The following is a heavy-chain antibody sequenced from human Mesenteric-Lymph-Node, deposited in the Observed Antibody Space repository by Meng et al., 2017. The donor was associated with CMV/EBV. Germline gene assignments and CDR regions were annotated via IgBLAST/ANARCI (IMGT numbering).Heavy chain of an antibody. J-gene: IGHJ4*02. Sequence: SETLSLTCTVSGDSISNYYWSWIRQPPGKGLEWIGYIYYSGTTNYNPSLKSRVTISLDTSKNQFSLKLSSVTAADTAVYYCARGSVAAPTDYWGQGTLVTVSS. CDR2: IYYSGTT. CDR1: GDSISNYY. CDR3: ARGSVAAPTDY. V-gene: IGHV4-59*01. D-gene: IGHD6-13*01.